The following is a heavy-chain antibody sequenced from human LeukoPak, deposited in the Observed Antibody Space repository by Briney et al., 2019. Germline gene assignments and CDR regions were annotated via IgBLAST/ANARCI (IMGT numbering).Heavy chain of an antibody. J-gene: IGHJ6*03. D-gene: IGHD1/OR15-1a*01. CDR2: IYYSGST. Sequence: SETLSLTCTVSGGSISSYYWSWLRQPPGKGLEWIGYIYYSGSTNYNPSLTSRVTISVDTSKNQFSLKLSSVTAADTAVYYCARVNSLYYYMDVWGKGTTVTVSS. CDR3: ARVNSLYYYMDV. V-gene: IGHV4-59*01. CDR1: GGSISSYY.